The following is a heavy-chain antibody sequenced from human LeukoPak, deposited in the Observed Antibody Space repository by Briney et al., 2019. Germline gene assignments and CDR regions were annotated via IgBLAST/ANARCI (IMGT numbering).Heavy chain of an antibody. D-gene: IGHD3-22*01. CDR1: GVTLSNYG. V-gene: IGHV3-23*01. J-gene: IGHJ4*02. CDR3: AKRGVVIRVILVGFHKEAYYFDS. CDR2: ISDSGGRT. Sequence: GGSLRLSCAVSGVTLSNYGMSWVRQAPGKGLEWVAGISDSGGRTNYADSVKGRFTISRDNSKNTLYLQMNSLRAEDTAVYFCAKRGVVIRVILVGFHKEAYYFDSWGQGALVTVSS.